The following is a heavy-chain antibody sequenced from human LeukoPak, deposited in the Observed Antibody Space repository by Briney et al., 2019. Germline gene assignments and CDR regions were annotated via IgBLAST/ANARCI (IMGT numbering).Heavy chain of an antibody. V-gene: IGHV1-46*01. CDR2: INPGGDNT. J-gene: IGHJ3*02. Sequence: ASVKVSCKASGYTFTKYYIHWVRQAPGQGLEWMGLINPGGDNTNYAQNFQGRVTMTRDTSTSTVYMELSSLRSEDTAVYYCARIRDGYNDAYDIWGQGTVVTVPS. CDR1: GYTFTKYY. CDR3: ARIRDGYNDAYDI. D-gene: IGHD5-24*01.